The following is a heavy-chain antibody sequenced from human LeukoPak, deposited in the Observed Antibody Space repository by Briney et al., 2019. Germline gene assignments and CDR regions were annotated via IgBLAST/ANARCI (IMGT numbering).Heavy chain of an antibody. CDR1: GFTFSSYA. CDR2: ISYDGSNK. CDR3: ARWKNPRALGTIYGMDV. D-gene: IGHD3-16*01. J-gene: IGHJ6*02. V-gene: IGHV3-30*04. Sequence: PGGSLRLSCAASGFTFSSYAMHWVRQAPGKGLEWVAVISYDGSNKYYADSVKGRFTISRDNSKNSLYLQMDSLRAEDTAVYYCARWKNPRALGTIYGMDVWGQGTTVTVSS.